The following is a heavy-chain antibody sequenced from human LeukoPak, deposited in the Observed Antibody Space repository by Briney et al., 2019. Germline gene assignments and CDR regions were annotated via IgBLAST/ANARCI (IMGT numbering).Heavy chain of an antibody. CDR3: ARSTSYHFDS. Sequence: RGGSPRLSCAASGFTVSTNYLSWVRQAPGKGLEWVSVIYAGGAAYYADYVKGRFTISRDTSNNTLILQMHSLGVEDTAVYYCARSTSYHFDSWGQGTLVTVSS. J-gene: IGHJ4*02. CDR1: GFTVSTNY. D-gene: IGHD2-2*01. CDR2: IYAGGAA. V-gene: IGHV3-53*01.